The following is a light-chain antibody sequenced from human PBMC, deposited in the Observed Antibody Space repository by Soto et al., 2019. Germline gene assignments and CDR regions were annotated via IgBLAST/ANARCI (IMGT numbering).Light chain of an antibody. J-gene: IGKJ4*01. CDR1: QSVTTY. V-gene: IGKV3-11*01. Sequence: EIVLTQSPATLSLSPGERATLSCRASQSVTTYLVWYQQKPGQAPRLLIYDASKRAIGIPDRFSGSGSGTDFTLTISSLEPEDVAVYYCQQRSSWPRVFGGGTKVDIK. CDR2: DAS. CDR3: QQRSSWPRV.